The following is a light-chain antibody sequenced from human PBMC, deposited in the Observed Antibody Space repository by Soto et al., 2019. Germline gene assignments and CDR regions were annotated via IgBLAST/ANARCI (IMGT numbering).Light chain of an antibody. CDR3: LQDYNYPIT. CDR1: QSISSL. Sequence: DIQMTQSPSTLSASVGDRVTITCRASQSISSLLAWYQQKPGKAPKLLIYGASSLHTGVPSRFSGSGSGTDFTLTISSLQPEDFATYYCLQDYNYPITFGQGTRLEIK. V-gene: IGKV1-5*01. CDR2: GAS. J-gene: IGKJ5*01.